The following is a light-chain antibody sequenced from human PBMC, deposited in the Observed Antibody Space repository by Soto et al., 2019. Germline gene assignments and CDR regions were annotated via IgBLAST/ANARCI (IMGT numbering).Light chain of an antibody. CDR1: QSVSSSY. J-gene: IGKJ4*01. Sequence: EIRLTQSPGTLSLTPGERATLSCRASQSVSSSYLAWYQQKPGQAPRLLIYGASSRATGIPDRFSGGGSGTDFTLTISRLEPEDFAVYYCQQFSSYPLTFGGGTKVDI. CDR2: GAS. V-gene: IGKV3-20*01. CDR3: QQFSSYPLT.